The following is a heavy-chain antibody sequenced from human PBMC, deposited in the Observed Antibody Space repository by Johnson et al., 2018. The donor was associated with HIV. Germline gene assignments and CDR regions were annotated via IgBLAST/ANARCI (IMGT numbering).Heavy chain of an antibody. V-gene: IGHV3-30*18. CDR1: GFTFSNAW. CDR2: MSYDGSNK. CDR3: AKDRNWGRLFDGFDI. J-gene: IGHJ3*02. D-gene: IGHD7-27*01. Sequence: VQLVESGGGLVKPGGSLRLSCAASGFTFSNAWMSWVRQAPGKGLEWVAVMSYDGSNKYYEDSVKGRFTISRDSSKNTLYLQMNSLRPEDTAVYYCAKDRNWGRLFDGFDIWGRGTMVTVSS.